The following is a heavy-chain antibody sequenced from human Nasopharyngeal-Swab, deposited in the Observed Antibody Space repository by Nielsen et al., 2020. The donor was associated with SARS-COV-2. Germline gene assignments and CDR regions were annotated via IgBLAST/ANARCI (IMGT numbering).Heavy chain of an antibody. J-gene: IGHJ6*02. CDR3: ARMNYYFYYGMDV. CDR2: LKQDGSEK. Sequence: GGSLTLTCAASGCTFSGYWMTWVRQAPGKGLEWVAYLKQDGSEKYYVDSVKGRFTISRDNAKNSLYLQMGSLRAEDTDVYYCARMNYYFYYGMDVWGQGTTVTVSS. CDR1: GCTFSGYW. V-gene: IGHV3-7*01.